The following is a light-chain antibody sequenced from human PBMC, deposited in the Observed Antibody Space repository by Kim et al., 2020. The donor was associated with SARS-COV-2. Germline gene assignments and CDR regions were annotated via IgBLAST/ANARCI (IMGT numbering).Light chain of an antibody. V-gene: IGLV3-19*01. Sequence: SSELTQDPAVSVALGQTVKITCQGDSLRTYYASWXQQKPGQAPVLVNYGKNDRPSGIIDRFSGSSSGNTASLTITGAQAEDEADYYFNSRDRSGTHLVF. CDR3: NSRDRSGTHLV. J-gene: IGLJ2*01. CDR1: SLRTYY. CDR2: GKN.